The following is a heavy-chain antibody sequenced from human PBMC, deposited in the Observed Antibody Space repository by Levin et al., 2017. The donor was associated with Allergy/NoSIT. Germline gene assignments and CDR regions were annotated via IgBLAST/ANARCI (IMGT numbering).Heavy chain of an antibody. CDR1: GFTFSDVW. Sequence: ETLSLTCAASGFTFSDVWMTWFRQTPGKGLEWVGRIKRSADGGTTDYAAPVKGRFSISRDDSRSMVFLQMNSLKTDDTAVYYCSTGDLSESFHAFDIWGQGTVVTVSS. V-gene: IGHV3-15*01. CDR2: IKRSADGGTT. D-gene: IGHD1-26*01. CDR3: STGDLSESFHAFDI. J-gene: IGHJ3*02.